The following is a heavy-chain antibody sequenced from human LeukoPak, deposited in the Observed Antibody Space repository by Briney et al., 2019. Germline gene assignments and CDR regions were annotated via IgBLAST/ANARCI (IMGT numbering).Heavy chain of an antibody. V-gene: IGHV3-23*01. D-gene: IGHD6-13*01. CDR1: GFTFSSYA. Sequence: GGSLRLSCAASGFTFSSYAMSWVRQAPGKGLEWVSSISDRGGTTSCADSVKGWFTISRDKSKNTLYLQMNSLRAEDTAVYYCAKQAGGRYFDYWGQGTLVSVSS. J-gene: IGHJ4*02. CDR3: AKQAGGRYFDY. CDR2: ISDRGGTT.